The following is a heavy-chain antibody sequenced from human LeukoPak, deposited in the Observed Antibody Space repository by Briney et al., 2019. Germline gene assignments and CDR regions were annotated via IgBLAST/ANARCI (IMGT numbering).Heavy chain of an antibody. CDR3: ARDLRVGVATLHYFDI. Sequence: PGGSLRLSCAASGFTFNSYWMNWVRQASGKGLEWEANAKQDGSEEYYVDSVKGRFTISRDNAKNSLSLQMNSLRAEDTAVYYCARDLRVGVATLHYFDIWGQGTMVTVSS. CDR1: GFTFNSYW. D-gene: IGHD1-26*01. V-gene: IGHV3-7*01. J-gene: IGHJ3*02. CDR2: AKQDGSEE.